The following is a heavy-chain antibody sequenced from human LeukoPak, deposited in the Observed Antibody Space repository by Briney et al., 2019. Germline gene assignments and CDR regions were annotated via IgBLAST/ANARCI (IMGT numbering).Heavy chain of an antibody. Sequence: KPSETLSLTCTVSGGSIRGGSYSWGWIRQPPFKGLEWIANIYYSGTTYYNPSLKSRVTISVDTSKNQFSLKLTSVTAADTAVYYCARRPTTTSAFDPWGQGTLVTVSS. CDR2: IYYSGTT. CDR1: GGSIRGGSYS. J-gene: IGHJ5*02. V-gene: IGHV4-39*01. CDR3: ARRPTTTSAFDP. D-gene: IGHD1-26*01.